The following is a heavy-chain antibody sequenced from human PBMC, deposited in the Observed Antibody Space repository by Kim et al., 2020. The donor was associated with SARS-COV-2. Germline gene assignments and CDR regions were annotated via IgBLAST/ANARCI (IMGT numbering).Heavy chain of an antibody. V-gene: IGHV3-23*01. CDR3: AKAMTTVTTDLGLFDY. D-gene: IGHD4-17*01. J-gene: IGHJ4*02. CDR2: ISGSGGST. CDR1: GFTFSSYA. Sequence: GGSLRLSCAASGFTFSSYAMSWVRQAPGKGLEWVSAISGSGGSTYYADSVKGRFTISRDNSKNTLYLQMNSLRAEDTAVYYCAKAMTTVTTDLGLFDYWGQGTLVTVSS.